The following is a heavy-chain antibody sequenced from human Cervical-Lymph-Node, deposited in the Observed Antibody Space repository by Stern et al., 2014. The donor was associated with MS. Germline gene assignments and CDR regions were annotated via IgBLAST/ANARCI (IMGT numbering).Heavy chain of an antibody. J-gene: IGHJ6*02. CDR1: GFTFSTYA. Sequence: EVQLVESGGGLVQPGGSLRLSCAASGFTFSTYAFSWVRQAPGKGLEWVSSISDSGVYTYYADSVNGRFTISRDNSKSMLYLEMQSLRAEDTAVYHCAKDLGRGVVVVPLYGLDVWGQGTTVTVSS. CDR3: AKDLGRGVVVVPLYGLDV. V-gene: IGHV3-23*04. CDR2: ISDSGVYT. D-gene: IGHD2-2*01.